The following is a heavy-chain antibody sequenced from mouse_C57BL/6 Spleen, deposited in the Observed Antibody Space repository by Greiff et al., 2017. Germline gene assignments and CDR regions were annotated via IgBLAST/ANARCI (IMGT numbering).Heavy chain of an antibody. D-gene: IGHD1-1*01. Sequence: QVQLQQPGAELVKPGASVKLSCKASGYTFTSYWMHWVKQRPGQGLEWIGMIHPNSGSTNYNEKFKSKATLTVDKSSSTAYMQLSSLTSEDSAVYYCASEGITTTRYFDVWGTGTTVTVSS. CDR3: ASEGITTTRYFDV. J-gene: IGHJ1*03. CDR1: GYTFTSYW. CDR2: IHPNSGST. V-gene: IGHV1-64*01.